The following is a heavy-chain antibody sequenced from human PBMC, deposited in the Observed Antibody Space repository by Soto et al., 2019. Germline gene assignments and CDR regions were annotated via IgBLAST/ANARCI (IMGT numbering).Heavy chain of an antibody. V-gene: IGHV1-69*06. Sequence: QVQLVQSGAEVKKPGSSVKVSCKASGGTFSSYAISWVRQAPGQGLEWMGGIIPIFGTANYAQKFQVRVTITADKSTSTAYMELSSLRSEDTAVYYCARDRITIFGVVIIRGWFDPWGQGTLVTVSS. J-gene: IGHJ5*02. CDR2: IIPIFGTA. D-gene: IGHD3-3*01. CDR3: ARDRITIFGVVIIRGWFDP. CDR1: GGTFSSYA.